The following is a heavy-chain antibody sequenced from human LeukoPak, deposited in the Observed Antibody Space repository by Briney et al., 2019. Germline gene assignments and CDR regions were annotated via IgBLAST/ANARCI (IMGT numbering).Heavy chain of an antibody. J-gene: IGHJ3*02. CDR1: GGSLSSSNW. CDR3: ATAPFGSGAFDI. Sequence: PSGTLSLTCAVSGGSLSSSNWWSWVRPPPGEGLEWIGEIYHSGSTNYNPSLKSRVTISVDKSKNQFSLKLSSVTAADTAVYYCATAPFGSGAFDIWGQGTMVTVSS. V-gene: IGHV4-4*02. CDR2: IYHSGST. D-gene: IGHD3-10*01.